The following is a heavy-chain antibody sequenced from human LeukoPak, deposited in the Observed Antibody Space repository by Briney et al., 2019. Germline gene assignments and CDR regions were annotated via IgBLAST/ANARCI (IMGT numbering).Heavy chain of an antibody. CDR3: ARRAYCGGDCSPYDY. CDR1: GGSLSSSSYY. V-gene: IGHV4-39*07. Sequence: SETLSLTCTVSGGSLSSSSYYWGWGRQHPGRGRGWLGYIYYSGSTYYNPSLRSRVTISVDTSKNQFSLKPSSVTAADTAVYYYARRAYCGGDCSPYDYWGQGTLVTVSS. J-gene: IGHJ4*02. CDR2: IYYSGST. D-gene: IGHD2-21*02.